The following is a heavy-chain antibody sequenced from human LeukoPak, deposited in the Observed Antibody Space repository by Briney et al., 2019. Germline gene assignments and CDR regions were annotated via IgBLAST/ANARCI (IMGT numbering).Heavy chain of an antibody. D-gene: IGHD5-18*01. J-gene: IGHJ4*02. Sequence: ASVKVSCKASGCTFTSYAMNWVRQAPGQGLEWMGWINTNTGNPTYAQGFTGRFVFSLDTSVSTAYLQISSLKAEDTAVYYCAREADTAMVTMEDYWGQGTLVTVSS. V-gene: IGHV7-4-1*02. CDR1: GCTFTSYA. CDR2: INTNTGNP. CDR3: AREADTAMVTMEDY.